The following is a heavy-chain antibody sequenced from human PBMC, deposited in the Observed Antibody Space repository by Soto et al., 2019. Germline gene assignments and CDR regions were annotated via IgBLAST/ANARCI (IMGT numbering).Heavy chain of an antibody. V-gene: IGHV4-4*02. D-gene: IGHD2-15*01. CDR3: ARAGRGYCSGGSCYSGLHGMDV. CDR2: IYHSGST. Sequence: QVQLQESGPGLVKPSGTLSLTCAVSGGSISSSNWWSWVRQPPGKGLEWIGEIYHSGSTNYNPSLKSRVTISVGKFKYQFSLKLSSVAAADTAVYYCARAGRGYCSGGSCYSGLHGMDVWGQGTTVTVSS. CDR1: GGSISSSNW. J-gene: IGHJ6*02.